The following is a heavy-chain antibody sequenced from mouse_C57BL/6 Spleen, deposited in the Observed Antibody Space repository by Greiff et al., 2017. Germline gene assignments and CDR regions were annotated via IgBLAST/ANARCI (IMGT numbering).Heavy chain of an antibody. J-gene: IGHJ3*01. CDR3: ARGEYGNSFAY. D-gene: IGHD2-1*01. CDR2: IHPNSGST. V-gene: IGHV1-64*01. Sequence: KQRPGQGLEWIGMIHPNSGSTNYNEKFKSKATLTVDKSSSTAYMQLSSLTSEDSAVYDCARGEYGNSFAYWGQGTLVTVSA.